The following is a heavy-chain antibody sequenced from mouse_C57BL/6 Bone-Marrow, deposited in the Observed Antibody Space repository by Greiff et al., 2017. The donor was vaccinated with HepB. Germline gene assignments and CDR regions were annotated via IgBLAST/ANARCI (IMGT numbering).Heavy chain of an antibody. CDR1: GYTFTSYW. D-gene: IGHD3-2*02. CDR3: VGGDSSGYESPFDY. Sequence: QVQLQQPGAELVKPGASVKLSCKASGYTFTSYWMHWVKQRPGQGLEWIGMIHPNSGSTNYNEKFKSKATLTVDKSSSTAYMQLSSLTSEDSAVYYCVGGDSSGYESPFDYWGQGTTLTVSS. J-gene: IGHJ2*01. V-gene: IGHV1-64*01. CDR2: IHPNSGST.